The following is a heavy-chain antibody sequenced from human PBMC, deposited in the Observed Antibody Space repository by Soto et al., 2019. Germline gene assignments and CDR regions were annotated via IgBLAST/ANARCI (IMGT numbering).Heavy chain of an antibody. CDR3: TTGVATAKFYFDF. Sequence: EVQLVESGGGLVKPGESLTLSCAASGFTFNNAWMSWVRQAPGTGLEWVGRIKSNADGGTADYTRPARGRFTISRDDSKNTLFLHINSLKTEDTAVYYCTTGVATAKFYFDFWGQGTLVTVSS. CDR2: IKSNADGGTA. V-gene: IGHV3-15*01. D-gene: IGHD6-25*01. J-gene: IGHJ4*02. CDR1: GFTFNNAW.